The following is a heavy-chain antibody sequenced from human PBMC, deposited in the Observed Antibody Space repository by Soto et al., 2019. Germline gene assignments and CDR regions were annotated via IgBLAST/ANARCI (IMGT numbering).Heavy chain of an antibody. J-gene: IGHJ5*02. D-gene: IGHD3-3*01. V-gene: IGHV1-18*01. CDR3: ARLHYDFWSGYYKENWFDP. CDR2: ISAYNGNT. CDR1: VYTFTSSG. Sequence: GASVKVSCKASVYTFTSSGINWVRKAPGQRLDWMGWISAYNGNTNYAQKLQGRVTMTTDTSTSTAYMELRSLRSDDTAVYYCARLHYDFWSGYYKENWFDPWGQGTLVTVSS.